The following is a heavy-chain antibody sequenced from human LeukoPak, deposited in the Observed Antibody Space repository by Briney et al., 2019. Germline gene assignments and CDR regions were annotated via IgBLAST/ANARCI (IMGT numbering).Heavy chain of an antibody. V-gene: IGHV3-23*01. CDR1: GFTFSCYA. D-gene: IGHD4-23*01. J-gene: IGHJ5*02. Sequence: GGSLRLSCAASGFTFSCYAMSWVRQAPGKGLEWVSAISGSGGSTYYADSVKGRFTISRDNSKNTLYLQMNSLRAEDTAVYYCAKPPFARGNVWFDHWGQGTLVTVSS. CDR2: ISGSGGST. CDR3: AKPPFARGNVWFDH.